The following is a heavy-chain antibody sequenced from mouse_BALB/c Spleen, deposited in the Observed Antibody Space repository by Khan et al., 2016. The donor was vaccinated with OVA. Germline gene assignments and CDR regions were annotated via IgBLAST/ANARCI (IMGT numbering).Heavy chain of an antibody. V-gene: IGHV5-6*01. J-gene: IGHJ3*01. Sequence: EVELVESGGDFVRPGGSLKLSCAASGFTFSTYGMSWVRQTPDKRLEWVATINTGGAYTYYPDSVKGRFTISRDNAKNTLYLQLSSLKAYDTAIYYCARLAYYYNSEGCAYWGQGTLVTVSA. CDR1: GFTFSTYG. D-gene: IGHD1-1*01. CDR3: ARLAYYYNSEGCAY. CDR2: INTGGAYT.